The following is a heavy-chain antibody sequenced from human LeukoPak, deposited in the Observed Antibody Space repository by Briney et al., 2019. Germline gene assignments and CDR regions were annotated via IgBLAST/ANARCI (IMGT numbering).Heavy chain of an antibody. D-gene: IGHD3-22*01. Sequence: SETLSLTCAVYGGSFSGYYWSWIRQPPGKGLEWIGEISHSGSTNYNPSLKSRVTISVDTSKNQFSLKPSSVTAADTAVYFCARGPPTDYYDSSGFYYVFDYWGQGTLVTVSS. V-gene: IGHV4-34*01. CDR2: ISHSGST. CDR3: ARGPPTDYYDSSGFYYVFDY. CDR1: GGSFSGYY. J-gene: IGHJ4*02.